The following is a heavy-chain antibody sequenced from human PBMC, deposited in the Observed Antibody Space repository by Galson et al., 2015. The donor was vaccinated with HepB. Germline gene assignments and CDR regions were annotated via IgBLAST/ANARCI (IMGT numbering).Heavy chain of an antibody. CDR2: ISWNSGNI. CDR1: GFTFDDYA. Sequence: SLRLSCAASGFTFDDYAMHWVRQAPGKGLEWVSRISWNSGNIGYADSVKGRFTISRDNAKNSLYLQMNSLRAEDTALYYCAKGHYGSGMDHFDFWGQGTLVTVSS. V-gene: IGHV3-9*01. D-gene: IGHD3-10*01. J-gene: IGHJ4*02. CDR3: AKGHYGSGMDHFDF.